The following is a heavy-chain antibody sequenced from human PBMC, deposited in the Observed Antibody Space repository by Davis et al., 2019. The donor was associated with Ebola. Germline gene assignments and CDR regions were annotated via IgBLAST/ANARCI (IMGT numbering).Heavy chain of an antibody. D-gene: IGHD4-17*01. CDR1: GFSFSDAW. CDR3: TTDEIGDYRTPYDY. Sequence: PGGSLRLSCGASGFSFSDAWLNWVRQAPGKGLEWVSRIKSKRDAGTRDYAAPVKGRFTISRDDSINTLYLQMDRLKIEDTAVYYCTTDEIGDYRTPYDYWGQGSLVTVAS. V-gene: IGHV3-15*07. J-gene: IGHJ4*02. CDR2: IKSKRDAGTR.